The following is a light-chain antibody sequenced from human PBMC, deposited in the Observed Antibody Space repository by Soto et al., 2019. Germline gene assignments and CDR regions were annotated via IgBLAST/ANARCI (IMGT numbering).Light chain of an antibody. CDR1: SSDVGAYNF. Sequence: QSVLTQPASVSGSPGQSITISCTGTSSDVGAYNFVSWHQQHPGKAPKLMIYNVYDRPSGISYRFSGSKSGNTASLTISGLQGEDEAHYYCSSYTSDNRDYVFGTGTKVTVL. CDR2: NVY. V-gene: IGLV2-14*03. J-gene: IGLJ1*01. CDR3: SSYTSDNRDYV.